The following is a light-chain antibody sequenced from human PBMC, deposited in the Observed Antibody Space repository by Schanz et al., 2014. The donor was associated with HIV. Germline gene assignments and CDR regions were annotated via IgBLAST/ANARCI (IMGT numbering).Light chain of an antibody. CDR2: DNG. J-gene: IGLJ2*01. CDR1: SSNIGNNY. CDR3: GAWDSSLSGGL. V-gene: IGLV1-51*01. Sequence: QSVLTQPPSVSAAPGQKVTISCSGSSSNIGNNYVSWYRHLPGTAPKLLIYDNGRRASGIPDRFSASKSGTSASLDITGLQTGDEADYYCGAWDSSLSGGLFGGGTKLTVL.